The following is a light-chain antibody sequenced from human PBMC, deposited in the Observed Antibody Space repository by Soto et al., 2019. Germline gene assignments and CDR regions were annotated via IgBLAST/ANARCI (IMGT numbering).Light chain of an antibody. V-gene: IGLV2-14*01. CDR2: DVT. CDR3: GSYTSRSTPLWV. Sequence: QSVLTQPASVSASPGQSITISCTGTSSGVGSFNYVSWYQQYPGKAPKLIIYDVTNRPSGVSSRFSGSKSGNTASLTISGLQAEAEADAYCGSYTSRSTPLWVFGGGTKLTVL. CDR1: SSGVGSFNY. J-gene: IGLJ3*02.